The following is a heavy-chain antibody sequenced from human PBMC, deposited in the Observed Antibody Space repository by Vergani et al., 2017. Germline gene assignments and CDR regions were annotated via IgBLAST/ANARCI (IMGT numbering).Heavy chain of an antibody. J-gene: IGHJ4*02. D-gene: IGHD6-19*01. V-gene: IGHV4-38-2*02. CDR2: IYHSGST. CDR3: ARDLQQWLVLGVGY. CDR1: GYSISSGYY. Sequence: QVQLQESGPGLVKPSETLSLTCTVSGYSISSGYYWGWIRQPPGKGLEWIGSIYHSGSTYYNPSLKSRFTISVDTSKNQFSLKLSSVTAADTAVYYCARDLQQWLVLGVGYWGQGTLVTVSS.